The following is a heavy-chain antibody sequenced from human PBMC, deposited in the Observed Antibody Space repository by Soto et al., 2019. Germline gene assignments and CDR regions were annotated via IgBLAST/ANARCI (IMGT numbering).Heavy chain of an antibody. Sequence: QVQLVQSGAEVKKPGSSVKVSCKASGGTFSSYAISWVRQAPGQGLEWMGGIIPIFGTANYAQKFQGRVTLTPDDYASTAHVGLSSLRSADTAVYYCARALVTMFGVVTEYYYGMDVWGQGTTVTVSS. D-gene: IGHD3-3*01. CDR2: IIPIFGTA. J-gene: IGHJ6*01. CDR3: ARALVTMFGVVTEYYYGMDV. CDR1: GGTFSSYA. V-gene: IGHV1-69*01.